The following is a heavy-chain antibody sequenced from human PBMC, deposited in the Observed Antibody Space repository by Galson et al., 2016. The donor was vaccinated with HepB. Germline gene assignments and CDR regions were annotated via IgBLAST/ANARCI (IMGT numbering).Heavy chain of an antibody. D-gene: IGHD3-3*01. Sequence: RLSCAASGXSFSSYVMFWVRQAPGKGLEFVSAIGSDGRSTHYADSLRGRFTVSRDNSKNMLYLQMSSLRAEDTAVYYCGXYELKYWGQGTLVTVSS. CDR1: GXSFSSYV. CDR3: GXYELKY. CDR2: IGSDGRST. V-gene: IGHV3-64D*09. J-gene: IGHJ4*02.